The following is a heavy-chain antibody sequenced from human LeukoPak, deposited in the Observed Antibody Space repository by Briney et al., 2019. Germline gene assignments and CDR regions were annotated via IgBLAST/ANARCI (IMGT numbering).Heavy chain of an antibody. CDR3: ARDTGGAGLRFLEWSTFFDY. CDR2: IKQDGSEK. CDR1: GFTFSSYW. J-gene: IGHJ4*02. D-gene: IGHD3-3*01. V-gene: IGHV3-7*01. Sequence: GSLRLSCSATGFTFSSYWMSGVRQAPGKGLEWVANIKQDGSEKYYVDSVKGRFTISRDNAKNSLYLQMNSLRAEDTAVYYCARDTGGAGLRFLEWSTFFDYWGQGTLVTVSS.